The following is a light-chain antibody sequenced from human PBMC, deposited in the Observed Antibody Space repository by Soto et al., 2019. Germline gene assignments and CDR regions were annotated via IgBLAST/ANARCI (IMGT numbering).Light chain of an antibody. CDR3: SSYGGFNNVL. J-gene: IGLJ2*01. Sequence: QSALTQPPSASGSPGQSVTISCTGAGTDVGQYNYVSWYQQHPGKAPKLLIHHVSRRPSGVPARFSGSKSGNTASLTVSGLQTEDEADYYCSSYGGFNNVLFGGGTKLPVL. V-gene: IGLV2-8*01. CDR2: HVS. CDR1: GTDVGQYNY.